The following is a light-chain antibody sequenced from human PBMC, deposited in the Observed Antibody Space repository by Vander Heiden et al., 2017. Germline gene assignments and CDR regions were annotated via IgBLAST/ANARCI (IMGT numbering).Light chain of an antibody. V-gene: IGLV2-23*02. CDR2: EVS. J-gene: IGLJ2*01. CDR3: CSYAG. Sequence: QSPLPQPASVSGSPGQPITISCTGTRCALGRYNLVSWYQQHPGKAHKLMIYEVSKRPSGVSNRFSGSKSGNTASLTIAGLQAEDEADYYCCSYAGFGGGTKLTVL. CDR1: RCALGRYNL.